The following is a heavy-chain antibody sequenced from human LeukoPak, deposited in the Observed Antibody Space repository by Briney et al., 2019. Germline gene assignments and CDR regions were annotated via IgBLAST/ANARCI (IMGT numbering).Heavy chain of an antibody. CDR2: IYYSGST. J-gene: IGHJ5*02. D-gene: IGHD4-17*01. CDR1: GGSISSYY. V-gene: IGHV4-59*08. CDR3: ATSPVTTWWFDP. Sequence: SETLSLTCTVSGGSISSYYWSWIRQPPGKGLEWIGYIYYSGSTNYNPSLKSRVTISVDTSKNQFSLKLSSVTASDTAVYYCATSPVTTWWFDPWGQGTLVTVSS.